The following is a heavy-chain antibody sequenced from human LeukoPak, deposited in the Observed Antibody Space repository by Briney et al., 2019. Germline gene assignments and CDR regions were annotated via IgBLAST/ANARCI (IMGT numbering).Heavy chain of an antibody. D-gene: IGHD2-2*02. Sequence: GGSLRLSCAASGFTFSNAWMSWVRQAPGKGLEWVGRIKSKTDGGTTDYAAPVKGRFTISRDDSKNTLYLQMNSLKTEDTAVYYCTTARGCSSTGCYTQAYYYYYYYMDVWGKGTTVTVSS. V-gene: IGHV3-15*01. CDR3: TTARGCSSTGCYTQAYYYYYYYMDV. CDR2: IKSKTDGGTT. J-gene: IGHJ6*03. CDR1: GFTFSNAW.